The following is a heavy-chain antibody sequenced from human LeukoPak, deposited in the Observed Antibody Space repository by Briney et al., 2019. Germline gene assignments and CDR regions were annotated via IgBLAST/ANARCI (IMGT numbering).Heavy chain of an antibody. D-gene: IGHD4-17*01. CDR2: INHSGST. Sequence: SETLSLTCGVSGMSLTDYYWTWIRHSPGKGLEWIGEINHSGSTNYNPSLKSRVTMSVDTSKVQFSLDLTSVTAADTGIYYCARRALDYVDVAYFYARCSDVWGQGIKVTVS. CDR3: ARRALDYVDVAYFYARCSDV. V-gene: IGHV4-34*01. J-gene: IGHJ6*02. CDR1: GMSLTDYY.